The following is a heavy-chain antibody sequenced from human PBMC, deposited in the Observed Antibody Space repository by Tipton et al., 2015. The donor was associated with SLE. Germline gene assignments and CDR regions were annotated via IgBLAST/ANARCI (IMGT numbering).Heavy chain of an antibody. D-gene: IGHD2/OR15-2a*01. CDR1: GGSISSGSYY. J-gene: IGHJ6*03. CDR3: AREASIDYHYYMDV. Sequence: TLSLTCTVSGGSISSGSYYWSWIRQPAGKGLEWIGRIYTSGSTNYNPSLKSRVTMSVDTSKNQFSLNLTSVTAADTAVYYCAREASIDYHYYMDVWGKGTAVTVSS. V-gene: IGHV4-61*02. CDR2: IYTSGST.